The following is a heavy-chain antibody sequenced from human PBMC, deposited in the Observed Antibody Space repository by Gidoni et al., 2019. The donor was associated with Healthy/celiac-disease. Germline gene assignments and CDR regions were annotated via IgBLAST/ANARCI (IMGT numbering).Heavy chain of an antibody. Sequence: EVQLVESGGGLIQPGGSLRLSYAASGFTVSSNYMSWVRQAPGKGLEWVSVIYSGGSTYHADSVKGRFTISRDNSKNTLYLQMNSLRAEDTAVYYCARDRSSTVTTAYYYYMDVWGKGTTVTVSS. J-gene: IGHJ6*03. CDR2: IYSGGST. CDR1: GFTVSSNY. CDR3: ARDRSSTVTTAYYYYMDV. V-gene: IGHV3-53*01. D-gene: IGHD4-17*01.